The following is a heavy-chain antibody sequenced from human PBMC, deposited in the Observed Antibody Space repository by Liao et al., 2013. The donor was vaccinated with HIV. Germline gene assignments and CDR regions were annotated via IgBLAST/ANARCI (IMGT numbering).Heavy chain of an antibody. V-gene: IGHV4-61*02. Sequence: QLQLQESGPGLVKPSQTLSLTCTVSGGSISSGSYYWSWIRQPAGKGLEWIGRIYTSGSTNYNPSLKSRVTISVDTSKNQFSLKLSSVTAADTAVYYCARDMDDYGDYASDYWGQGTLVTVSS. CDR2: IYTSGST. J-gene: IGHJ4*02. D-gene: IGHD4-17*01. CDR3: ARDMDDYGDYASDY. CDR1: GGSISSGSYY.